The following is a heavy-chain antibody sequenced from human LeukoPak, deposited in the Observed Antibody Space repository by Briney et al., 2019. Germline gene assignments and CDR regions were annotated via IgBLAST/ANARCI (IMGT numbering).Heavy chain of an antibody. V-gene: IGHV3-11*01. CDR2: ISSSGSTI. J-gene: IGHJ4*02. CDR1: GFTFSDYY. Sequence: PGGSLRLSCAASGFTFSDYYMSWIRQAPGKGPEWVSYISSSGSTIYYADSVKGRFTISRDNSKNTLYLQMNSLRAEDTAVYYCAKDLYGDYVDYWGQGTLVTVSS. CDR3: AKDLYGDYVDY. D-gene: IGHD4-17*01.